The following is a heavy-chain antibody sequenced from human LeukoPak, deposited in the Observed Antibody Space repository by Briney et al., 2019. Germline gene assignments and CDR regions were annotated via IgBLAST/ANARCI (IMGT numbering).Heavy chain of an antibody. CDR3: AGSSGWYYGMDV. Sequence: GGSLRLSCAASGFTFSSHWMTWVRQAPGKGLEWVSVIYSGGSTYYADSVKGRFTISRDNSKNTLYLQMNSLRAEDTAVYYCAGSSGWYYGMDVWGQGTTVTVSS. CDR2: IYSGGST. J-gene: IGHJ6*02. V-gene: IGHV3-53*01. CDR1: GFTFSSHW. D-gene: IGHD6-19*01.